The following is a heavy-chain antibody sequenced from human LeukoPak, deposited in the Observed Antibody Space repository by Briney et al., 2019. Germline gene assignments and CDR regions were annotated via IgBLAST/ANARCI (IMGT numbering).Heavy chain of an antibody. CDR3: ARGWQQLVLYYFDY. CDR1: GGSISSGGYY. V-gene: IGHV4-31*03. CDR2: IYYSGST. J-gene: IGHJ4*02. Sequence: SETLSLTCTVSGGSISSGGYYWSWIRQHPGKGLEWIGYIYYSGSTYYNPSLKSRVTISVDTSKNQFSLKLSSVTAADTAVYYCARGWQQLVLYYFDYWGQGTLVTVSS. D-gene: IGHD6-13*01.